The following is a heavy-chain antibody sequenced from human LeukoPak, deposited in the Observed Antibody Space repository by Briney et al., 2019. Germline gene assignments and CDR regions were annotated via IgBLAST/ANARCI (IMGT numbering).Heavy chain of an antibody. CDR3: ATRYGSGSPISYLDL. CDR2: INPNSGDT. D-gene: IGHD3-10*01. J-gene: IGHJ2*01. V-gene: IGHV1-2*02. CDR1: GYTFSSYH. Sequence: GASVKVSCKTSGYTFSSYHITWVRQAPGQGLEWMGWINPNSGDTHYPQTFQARVTMTRDTSISTAYMELSRLRSDDTAMYYCATRYGSGSPISYLDLWGRGTLVTVSS.